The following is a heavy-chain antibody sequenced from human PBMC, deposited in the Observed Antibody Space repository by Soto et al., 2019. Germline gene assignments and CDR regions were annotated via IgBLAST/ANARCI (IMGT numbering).Heavy chain of an antibody. CDR2: ISSSGSST. CDR3: AKDRRIAGVVGMSDFDY. J-gene: IGHJ4*02. Sequence: GGSLSLSWTASGFTFSSYARSWIRQAPGKGLDWVSTISSSGSSTYYADSVNGLVTISKDNSKDSLHLQLNVLRADDTASYYGAKDRRIAGVVGMSDFDYWGQGPLVTVSS. V-gene: IGHV3-23*01. CDR1: GFTFSSYA. D-gene: IGHD3-3*01.